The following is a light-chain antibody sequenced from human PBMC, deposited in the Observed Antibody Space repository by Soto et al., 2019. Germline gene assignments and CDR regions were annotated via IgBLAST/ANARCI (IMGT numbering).Light chain of an antibody. CDR2: GAF. CDR1: QSVSSNY. Sequence: DIVMTQSPATLSVSAGERATLSCRASQSVSSNYLAWYQQKPGQAPRLLIYGAFKRATGIPDRFSGSGSGTDFTLTISRMEPEGFAVYCCQQYGSSPRTIGQGTKV. V-gene: IGKV3-20*01. J-gene: IGKJ1*01. CDR3: QQYGSSPRT.